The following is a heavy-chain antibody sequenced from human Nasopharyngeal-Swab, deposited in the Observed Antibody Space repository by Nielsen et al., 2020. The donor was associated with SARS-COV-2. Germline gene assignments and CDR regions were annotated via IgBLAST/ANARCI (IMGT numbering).Heavy chain of an antibody. D-gene: IGHD5-18*01. J-gene: IGHJ3*02. Sequence: WIRQPPGKGLEWMGYIYYSGNTNYNPSLKSRLTISVDTSKNQFSLRLISVTAADTAVYYCARGRVQLWFDPILFDAFDIWGQGTMVTVSS. CDR2: IYYSGNT. CDR3: ARGRVQLWFDPILFDAFDI. V-gene: IGHV4-59*01.